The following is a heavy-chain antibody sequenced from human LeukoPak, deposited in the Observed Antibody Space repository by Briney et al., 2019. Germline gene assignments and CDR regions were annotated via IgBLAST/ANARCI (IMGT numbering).Heavy chain of an antibody. Sequence: ASVKVSCKASGYTLTGYYMHWVRQAPGQGLEWMGWINPNSGGTNYAQKFQGRVTMTRDTSISTAYLQWSSLKASDTAMYYCAIPPYSGSYGYYFDYWGQGTLVTVSS. CDR2: INPNSGGT. D-gene: IGHD1-26*01. CDR1: GYTLTGYY. J-gene: IGHJ4*02. CDR3: AIPPYSGSYGYYFDY. V-gene: IGHV1-2*02.